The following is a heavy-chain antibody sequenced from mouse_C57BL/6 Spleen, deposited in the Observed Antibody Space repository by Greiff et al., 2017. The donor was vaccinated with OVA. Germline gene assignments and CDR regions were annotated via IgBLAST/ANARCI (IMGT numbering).Heavy chain of an antibody. D-gene: IGHD2-2*01. J-gene: IGHJ2*01. CDR3: ARDGTMVTTGFDD. CDR1: GFTFSSYA. Sequence: EVMLVESGGGLVKPGGSLKLSCAASGFTFSSYAMSWVRQTPEKRLEWVATISDGGSYTYYPDNVKGRFTISRDNAKNNLYLQMSHLKSEDTAMYYCARDGTMVTTGFDDWGQGTTLTVSS. CDR2: ISDGGSYT. V-gene: IGHV5-4*01.